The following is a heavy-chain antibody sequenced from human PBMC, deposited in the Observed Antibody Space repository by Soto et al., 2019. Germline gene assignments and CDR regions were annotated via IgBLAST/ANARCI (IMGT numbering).Heavy chain of an antibody. CDR2: IIPIFGTA. CDR1: GGTFSSYA. V-gene: IGHV1-69*13. CDR3: ASRMGVTGTHEHYYGMHV. Sequence: SVKVSCKASGGTFSSYAISWVRQAPGQGLEWMGGIIPIFGTANYAQKFQGRVTITADESTSTAYMELSSLRSEDTAVYYCASRMGVTGTHEHYYGMHVSGQATTVTVSS. D-gene: IGHD1-7*01. J-gene: IGHJ6*02.